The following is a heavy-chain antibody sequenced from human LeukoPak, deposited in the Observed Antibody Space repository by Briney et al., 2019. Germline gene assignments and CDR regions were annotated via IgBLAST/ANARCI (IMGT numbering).Heavy chain of an antibody. V-gene: IGHV3-48*04. D-gene: IGHD3-22*01. CDR1: GFTFSSSA. J-gene: IGHJ4*02. Sequence: TGGSLRLSCAASGFTFSSSAMSWVRQAAGKGLEGVSYISSSGSTIYYAAAVKGRFTISRDNAKNSLYLQMNSLRAEDTAVYYCARDRYYDSSTLFDYWGQGTLVTVSS. CDR3: ARDRYYDSSTLFDY. CDR2: ISSSGSTI.